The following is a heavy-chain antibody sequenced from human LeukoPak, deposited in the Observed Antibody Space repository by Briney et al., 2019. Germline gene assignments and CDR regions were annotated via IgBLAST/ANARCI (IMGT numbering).Heavy chain of an antibody. J-gene: IGHJ4*02. D-gene: IGHD2-2*01. Sequence: GESVKISCKGSGYSFASYWITWVRQMPGKGLQWMGRIDPSDSYTNYSPSFQGHVTISADKSISTAYLQWSSLKASDTAMYYCASERYCSSTSCYFDYWGQGTLVTVSS. V-gene: IGHV5-10-1*01. CDR2: IDPSDSYT. CDR1: GYSFASYW. CDR3: ASERYCSSTSCYFDY.